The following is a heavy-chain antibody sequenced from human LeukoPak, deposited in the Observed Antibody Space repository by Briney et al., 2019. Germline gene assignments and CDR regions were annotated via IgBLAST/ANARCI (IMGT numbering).Heavy chain of an antibody. J-gene: IGHJ6*02. D-gene: IGHD4-23*01. CDR2: IYYIGST. CDR3: ARHMTTVVSHQHKNGMDV. Sequence: SSETLSLTCTVSGGSISSYYWSWIRQPPGKGLEWIGYIYYIGSTNYNPSLKSRVTISVDTSKNQFSLKLSSVTAADTAVYYCARHMTTVVSHQHKNGMDVWGQGTTVTVSS. V-gene: IGHV4-59*08. CDR1: GGSISSYY.